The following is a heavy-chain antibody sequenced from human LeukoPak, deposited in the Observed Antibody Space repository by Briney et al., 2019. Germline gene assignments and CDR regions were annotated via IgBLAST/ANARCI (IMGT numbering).Heavy chain of an antibody. CDR3: ARHGDIVVVPAAKFPDY. CDR1: GYRFTSYW. V-gene: IGHV5-51*01. D-gene: IGHD2-2*01. CDR2: IYPGDSDT. Sequence: GESLKISWKGSGYRFTSYWIGWVRQMPGKGLEWMGIIYPGDSDTRYSPSFQGQVTISADKSISTAYLQWSSLKASDTAMYYCARHGDIVVVPAAKFPDYWGQGTLVTVSS. J-gene: IGHJ4*02.